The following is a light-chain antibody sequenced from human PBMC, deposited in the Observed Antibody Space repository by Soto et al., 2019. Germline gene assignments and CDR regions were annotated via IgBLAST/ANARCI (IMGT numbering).Light chain of an antibody. Sequence: EMVMTQSPATLSVSPGERATLSCRASQSLSRNLAWYQQQPGQAPRLLIFYASTRATGIPARFSGSGSGTDSTLTISSLQSEDFAVYYCQQYDKWPHTFGQGTKLEIK. CDR1: QSLSRN. CDR2: YAS. CDR3: QQYDKWPHT. V-gene: IGKV3-15*01. J-gene: IGKJ2*01.